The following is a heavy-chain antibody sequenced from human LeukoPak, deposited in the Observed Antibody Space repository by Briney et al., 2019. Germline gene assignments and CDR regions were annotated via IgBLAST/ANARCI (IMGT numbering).Heavy chain of an antibody. J-gene: IGHJ4*02. Sequence: GGSLRLSCAASGFTFSSYSMNWVRQAPGKGLEWVSSISSNSSYIYYADSVKGRFTISRDNAKNSLYLQINSLRADDTAIYYCATEYKGYWGQGTLVTVSS. CDR3: ATEYKGY. V-gene: IGHV3-21*04. CDR1: GFTFSSYS. D-gene: IGHD2-15*01. CDR2: ISSNSSYI.